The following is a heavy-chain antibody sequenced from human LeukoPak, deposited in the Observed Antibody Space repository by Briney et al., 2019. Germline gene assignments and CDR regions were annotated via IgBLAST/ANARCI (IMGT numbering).Heavy chain of an antibody. V-gene: IGHV5-51*01. CDR2: IYPGDPDT. Sequence: GESLKISCKGSGYSFSIYCIAWVREMPGKRVWWMGIIYPGDPDTRYSPPFQGQHTFSADKSISTAYLQWSSLKASDTAMYYCARRRPHDAFDIWGQGTMVTASS. CDR3: ARRRPHDAFDI. CDR1: GYSFSIYC. J-gene: IGHJ3*02.